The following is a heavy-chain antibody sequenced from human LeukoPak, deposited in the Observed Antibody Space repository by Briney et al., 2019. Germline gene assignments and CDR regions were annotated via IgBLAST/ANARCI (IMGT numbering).Heavy chain of an antibody. CDR3: AREVYGDNYFDY. Sequence: GGSLRLSCAASRITFSSHWMSWVRQAPGKGLEWVANMNQDGSEKYYVDSVKGRFTISRDNAKMSLYLQMNSLRAEDTAMYYCAREVYGDNYFDYWGQGTLVTVSS. J-gene: IGHJ4*02. D-gene: IGHD4-17*01. CDR2: MNQDGSEK. CDR1: RITFSSHW. V-gene: IGHV3-7*05.